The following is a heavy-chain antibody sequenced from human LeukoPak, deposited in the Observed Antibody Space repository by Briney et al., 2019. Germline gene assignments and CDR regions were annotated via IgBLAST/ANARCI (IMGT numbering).Heavy chain of an antibody. V-gene: IGHV1-46*01. CDR1: RYTFTPYY. CDR3: ARGGGSDVLMVYALQTEFDF. J-gene: IGHJ4*02. D-gene: IGHD2-8*01. Sequence: ASVKVSGKASRYTFTPYYMHWVGQAPRQGLKWMGIINPSCGSTSYAQKLQGRVTMTWDMSTSTVYMALSSLRSEDTAVYYCARGGGSDVLMVYALQTEFDFWGERTLVTVSS. CDR2: INPSCGST.